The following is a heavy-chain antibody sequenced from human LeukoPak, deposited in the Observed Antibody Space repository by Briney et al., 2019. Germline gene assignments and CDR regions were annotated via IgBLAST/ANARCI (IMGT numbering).Heavy chain of an antibody. D-gene: IGHD1-26*01. J-gene: IGHJ4*02. CDR3: ARSPGILGTNYFDY. Sequence: GGSLRLSCAASGFTFSSYAMHWVRQAPGKGLEWVAVIPYDGSNKNYADSVKGRFPISGDNSKNTLYLQMNSLRAEDTSVYYCARSPGILGTNYFDYWGQGTLVTVSS. CDR1: GFTFSSYA. V-gene: IGHV3-30*04. CDR2: IPYDGSNK.